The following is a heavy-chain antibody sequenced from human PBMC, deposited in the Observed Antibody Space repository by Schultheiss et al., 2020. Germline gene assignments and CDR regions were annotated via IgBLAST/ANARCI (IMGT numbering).Heavy chain of an antibody. J-gene: IGHJ4*02. D-gene: IGHD6-19*01. V-gene: IGHV3-7*04. Sequence: GGSLRLSCAASGFTFSDYYMSWIRQAPGKGLEWVANIKQDGSEKYYVVSVKGRFTISRDNAKNSLYLQMNSLRAEDTAVYYCARGGYSSGWHGRLPDYWGQGTLVTVSS. CDR2: IKQDGSEK. CDR1: GFTFSDYY. CDR3: ARGGYSSGWHGRLPDY.